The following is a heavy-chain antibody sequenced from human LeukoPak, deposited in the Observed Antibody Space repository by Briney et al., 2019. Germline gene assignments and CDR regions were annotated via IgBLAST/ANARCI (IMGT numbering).Heavy chain of an antibody. CDR2: INPDSADT. V-gene: IGHV1-2*02. CDR3: ARVQGLDGPPQYKF. D-gene: IGHD3/OR15-3a*01. Sequence: ASVKVSCKASGYTFTDYYMHWMRQTPGQGLEWMGWINPDSADTKYAQKFQGRVSMTRDTSIGTAYMELSGLRSDDTALYYCARVQGLDGPPQYKFWGQGTLVTVSS. CDR1: GYTFTDYY. J-gene: IGHJ4*02.